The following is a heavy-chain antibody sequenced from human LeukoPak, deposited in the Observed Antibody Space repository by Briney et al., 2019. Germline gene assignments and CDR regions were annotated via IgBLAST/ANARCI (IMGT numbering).Heavy chain of an antibody. CDR1: GGSISSSSYY. CDR3: ARVPLLWFGLTGGAFDI. CDR2: IYYSGST. D-gene: IGHD3-10*01. Sequence: SETLSLTCTVSGGSISSSSYYWGWIRQPPGKGLEWIGSIYYSGSTYYNPSLKSRVTISVDTSKNQFSLKLSSVTAADTAVYYCARVPLLWFGLTGGAFDIWGQGTMVTVSS. V-gene: IGHV4-39*07. J-gene: IGHJ3*02.